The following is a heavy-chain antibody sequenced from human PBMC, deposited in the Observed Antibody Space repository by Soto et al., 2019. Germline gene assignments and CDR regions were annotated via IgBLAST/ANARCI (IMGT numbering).Heavy chain of an antibody. D-gene: IGHD3-10*01. CDR1: GYTFTSYD. V-gene: IGHV1-8*01. CDR2: MNPNSGNT. J-gene: IGHJ6*04. Sequence: GASVKVSCKASGYTFTSYDINWVRQATGQGLEWMGRMNPNSGNTGYAQKFQGRVTMTRNTSISTAYMELSSLRSEDTAVYYCARDLEYYGSGSFNVWGKGTTVTVSS. CDR3: ARDLEYYGSGSFNV.